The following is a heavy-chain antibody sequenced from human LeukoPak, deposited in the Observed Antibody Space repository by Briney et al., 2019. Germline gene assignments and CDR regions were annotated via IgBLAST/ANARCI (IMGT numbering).Heavy chain of an antibody. V-gene: IGHV1-18*01. D-gene: IGHD4-17*01. CDR3: ARDRSVKTNDYGVPDY. CDR1: GYIFTSYG. Sequence: ASVKVSCKASGYIFTSYGISWVRQAPGQGLEWMGWISAYNGNTNYAQKLQGRVTMTTDTSTSTAYMELRSLRSDDTAVYYCARDRSVKTNDYGVPDYWGQGTLVTVSS. J-gene: IGHJ4*02. CDR2: ISAYNGNT.